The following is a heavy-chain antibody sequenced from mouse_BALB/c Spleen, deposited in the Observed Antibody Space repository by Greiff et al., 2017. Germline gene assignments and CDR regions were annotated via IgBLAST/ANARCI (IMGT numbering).Heavy chain of an antibody. Sequence: QVQLQQSGPELVKPGASVKISCKASGYAFSSSWMNWVKQRPGQGLEWIGRIYPGDGDTNYNGKFKGKATLTADKSSSTAYMQLSSLTSVDSAVFYCARAIYYDYDVDYWGQGTPLTVSA. J-gene: IGHJ2*01. CDR2: IYPGDGDT. D-gene: IGHD2-4*01. CDR3: ARAIYYDYDVDY. CDR1: GYAFSSSW. V-gene: IGHV1-82*01.